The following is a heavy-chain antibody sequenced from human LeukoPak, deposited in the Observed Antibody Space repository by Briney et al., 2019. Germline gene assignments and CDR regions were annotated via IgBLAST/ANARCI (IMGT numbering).Heavy chain of an antibody. V-gene: IGHV1-2*06. CDR3: ARVGDGLNDAFDI. J-gene: IGHJ3*02. Sequence: ASVKVSCKASGYTFTGYFMNWVRQAPGQGLEWMGRINPNNGGTNYAQNFQVRVTMTRDTSISTAYMELSRLGSEDTAVYYCARVGDGLNDAFDIWGQGTMVTVSS. CDR2: INPNNGGT. D-gene: IGHD5-24*01. CDR1: GYTFTGYF.